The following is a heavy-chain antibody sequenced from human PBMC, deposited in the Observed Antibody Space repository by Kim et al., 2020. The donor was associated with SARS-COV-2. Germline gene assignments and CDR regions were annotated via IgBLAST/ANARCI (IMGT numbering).Heavy chain of an antibody. CDR2: VNHSGST. CDR1: GESLSDYY. J-gene: IGHJ2*01. Sequence: SETLSLTCTVDGESLSDYYWSWIRQPPGKGLEWIGEVNHSGSTNYNPSPKSRVTISVDTSKNQFSLKLNSVTAADTAIYYCAGPRDLYWYFDLWGRGTLVTVSS. CDR3: AGPRDLYWYFDL. V-gene: IGHV4-34*01.